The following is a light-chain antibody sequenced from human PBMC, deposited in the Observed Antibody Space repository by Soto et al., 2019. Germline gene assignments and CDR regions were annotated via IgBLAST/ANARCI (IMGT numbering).Light chain of an antibody. Sequence: DVQMTQSPSSLSAFVGDRVTTTCRASQGIAPYLAWFQQKPGKVPKLLIYATSTLQSGVPSRFSGSGSGTDFTLTINSLHPEDVGTYYCQKYNSAPLTFGGGTKVDIK. CDR3: QKYNSAPLT. CDR1: QGIAPY. V-gene: IGKV1-27*01. J-gene: IGKJ4*01. CDR2: ATS.